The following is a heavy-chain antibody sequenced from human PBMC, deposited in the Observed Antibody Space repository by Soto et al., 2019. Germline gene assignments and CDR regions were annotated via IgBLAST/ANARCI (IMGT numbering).Heavy chain of an antibody. V-gene: IGHV3-30-3*01. CDR1: GFTFSNFA. J-gene: IGHJ4*02. D-gene: IGHD4-17*01. CDR3: ARRPVTYYFDY. Sequence: GGSLRLSCAASGFTFSNFAMHWVRQAPGKGLEWVAVISYDASNTYYADSVKGRFTISRDNSKNTLYLQMDSLRAEDTAVYFCARRPVTYYFDYWGQGT. CDR2: ISYDASNT.